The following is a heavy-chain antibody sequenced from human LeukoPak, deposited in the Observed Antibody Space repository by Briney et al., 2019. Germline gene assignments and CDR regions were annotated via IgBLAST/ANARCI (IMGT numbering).Heavy chain of an antibody. J-gene: IGHJ4*02. D-gene: IGHD5-18*01. CDR1: GFTVTGYY. V-gene: IGHV1-2*02. CDR3: TRGGAEGSGYSYGSHDY. Sequence: GASVKVSCKASGFTVTGYYMHWVRQAPGQGLEWMGWINPNSGATNYAQKFQGRVTMTRDTSISTVYMELSRLRSDDTAVYYCTRGGAEGSGYSYGSHDYWGQGTLVTVSS. CDR2: INPNSGAT.